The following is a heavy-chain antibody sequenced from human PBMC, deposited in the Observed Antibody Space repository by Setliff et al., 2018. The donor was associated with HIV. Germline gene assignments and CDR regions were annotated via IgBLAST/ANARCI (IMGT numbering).Heavy chain of an antibody. D-gene: IGHD3-22*01. CDR2: INQNGREK. CDR3: AGSRGYFVKAD. J-gene: IGHJ4*02. Sequence: GESLTISCAASGFTFNSYWMSWVRQPPGKGLEWVANINQNGREKYYVGSVKGRFTISRDNAKNSLYLQMNSLRGEDTAVYYCAGSRGYFVKADWGQGTLVTVSS. V-gene: IGHV3-7*01. CDR1: GFTFNSYW.